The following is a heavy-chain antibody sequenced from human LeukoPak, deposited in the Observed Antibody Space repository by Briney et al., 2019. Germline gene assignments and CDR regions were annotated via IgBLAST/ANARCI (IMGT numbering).Heavy chain of an antibody. CDR1: GFTFSDYY. D-gene: IGHD6-13*01. CDR2: ISSSGNTI. V-gene: IGHV3-11*01. Sequence: GGSLRLSCAASGFTFSDYYMSWIRQAPGKGLEWVSYISSSGNTIYYADSVKGRFTISRDNAKNSLYLQMNSLRAEDMAVYYCARSHPYSSSWYGSVYFDYWGQGTLVTVSS. J-gene: IGHJ4*02. CDR3: ARSHPYSSSWYGSVYFDY.